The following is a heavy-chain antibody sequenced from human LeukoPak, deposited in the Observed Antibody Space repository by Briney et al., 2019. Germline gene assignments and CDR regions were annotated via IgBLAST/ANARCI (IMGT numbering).Heavy chain of an antibody. D-gene: IGHD3-10*01. CDR1: GFTFSSYA. CDR2: ITTSGDRT. CDR3: ARGMSGPDS. V-gene: IGHV3-23*01. Sequence: GGSLRLSCAASGFTFSSYAMSWVRQAPGRGLVWVSSITTSGDRTYYADSVKGRFTISRDNSKNTLNLQMNSLRADDTALYYCARGMSGPDSWGQGTLVTVSS. J-gene: IGHJ4*02.